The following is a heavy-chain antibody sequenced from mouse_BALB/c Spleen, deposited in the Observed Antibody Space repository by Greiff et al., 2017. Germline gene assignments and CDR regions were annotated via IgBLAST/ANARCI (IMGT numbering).Heavy chain of an antibody. D-gene: IGHD2-2*01. CDR2: IWAGGST. CDR3: AREGLRRGGFDY. Sequence: VQLQESGPGLVAPSQSLSITCTVSGFSLTSYGVHWVRQPPGKGLEWLGVIWAGGSTNYNSALMSRLSISKDNSKSQVFLKMNSQQTDDTAMYYCAREGLRRGGFDYWGQGTTLTVSS. J-gene: IGHJ2*01. CDR1: GFSLTSYG. V-gene: IGHV2-9*02.